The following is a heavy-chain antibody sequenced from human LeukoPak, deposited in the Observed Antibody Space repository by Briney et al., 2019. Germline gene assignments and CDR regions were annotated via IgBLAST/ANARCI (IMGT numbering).Heavy chain of an antibody. CDR2: ISYDGSNK. J-gene: IGHJ4*02. V-gene: IGHV3-30*18. CDR3: VKDEAMVRGVITFYYFDY. Sequence: GRSLRLSCAASGFTFSSYGIHWVRQAPGKGLEWVAVISYDGSNKYYADSVKGRFTISRDNSKNTLYLRMNSLRTEDTAVYYCVKDEAMVRGVITFYYFDYWGQGTLVTVSS. CDR1: GFTFSSYG. D-gene: IGHD3-10*01.